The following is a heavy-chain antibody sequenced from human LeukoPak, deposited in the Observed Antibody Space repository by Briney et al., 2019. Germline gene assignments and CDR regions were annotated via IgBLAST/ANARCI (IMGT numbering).Heavy chain of an antibody. Sequence: GGSLRLSCVASGFTFDDYAMHWVRQPPGKGLEWVSFISWDGSNIYYADSVKGRFTISRDNAKNSLYLQMNSLRAEDTAVYYCARALWFGETFPAYWGQGTLVTVSS. J-gene: IGHJ4*02. CDR1: GFTFDDYA. CDR3: ARALWFGETFPAY. CDR2: ISWDGSNI. V-gene: IGHV3-43D*03. D-gene: IGHD3-10*01.